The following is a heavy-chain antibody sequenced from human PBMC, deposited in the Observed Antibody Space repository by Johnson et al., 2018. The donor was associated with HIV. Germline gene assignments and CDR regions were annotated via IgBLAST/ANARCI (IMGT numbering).Heavy chain of an antibody. V-gene: IGHV3-13*01. D-gene: IGHD2-15*01. Sequence: VQVVESGGDLVQPGGSLRLSCAASGFTFSSYDMHWVRQATGKGLEWVSAIGTAGDTYYPGSVKGRFTISRENAKNSLYLQMNSLRAGETAVYYCARRNGDIQAFDIWGQGTMVTVSS. CDR2: IGTAGDT. CDR1: GFTFSSYD. CDR3: ARRNGDIQAFDI. J-gene: IGHJ3*02.